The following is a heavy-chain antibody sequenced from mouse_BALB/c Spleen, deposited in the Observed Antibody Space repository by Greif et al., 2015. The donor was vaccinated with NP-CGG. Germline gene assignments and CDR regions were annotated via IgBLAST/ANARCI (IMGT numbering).Heavy chain of an antibody. D-gene: IGHD3-3*01. CDR1: GYTFTSYY. CDR3: TRGTRFAY. J-gene: IGHJ3*01. Sequence: QVQLQQSGAELVKPGASVKLSCKASGYTFTSYYMYWVKQRPGQGLGWIGEINPSNGGTNFNEKFKSKATLTVDKSSSTAYMQLSSLTSEDSAVYYCTRGTRFAYWGQGTLVTVSA. V-gene: IGHV1S81*02. CDR2: INPSNGGT.